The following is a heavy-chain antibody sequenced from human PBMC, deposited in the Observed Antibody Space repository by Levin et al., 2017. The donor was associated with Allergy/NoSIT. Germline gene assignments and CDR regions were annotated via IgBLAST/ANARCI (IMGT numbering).Heavy chain of an antibody. CDR2: IDWNSRNI. J-gene: IGHJ6*02. CDR3: AKDLTDINSVRGVYYYGMDV. Sequence: GGSLRLSCAASGFTFGDFGMHWVRQSPGKILEWVASIDWNSRNIAYADSVKGRFIISRDNAHDSLYLQMNSLRAEDTALYYCAKDLTDINSVRGVYYYGMDVWGQGTTVTVFS. CDR1: GFTFGDFG. D-gene: IGHD3-10*02. V-gene: IGHV3-9*01.